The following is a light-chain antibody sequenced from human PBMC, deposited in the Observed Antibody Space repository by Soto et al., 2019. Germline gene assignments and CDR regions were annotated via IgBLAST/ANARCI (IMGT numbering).Light chain of an antibody. CDR2: VNSDGSH. CDR1: SGHSSYA. CDR3: QTWGTGIGV. J-gene: IGLJ3*02. Sequence: QSVLTQSPSASASLGASVKLTCTLSSGHSSYAIAWHQQQPEKGPRYLMKVNSDGSHSKGDGIPDRFSGSSSGAERYLTISSLQSEDEADYYCQTWGTGIGVFGGGTKLT. V-gene: IGLV4-69*01.